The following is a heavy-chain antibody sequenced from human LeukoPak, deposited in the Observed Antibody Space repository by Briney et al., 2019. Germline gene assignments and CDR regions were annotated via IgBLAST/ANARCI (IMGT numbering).Heavy chain of an antibody. V-gene: IGHV1-3*01. D-gene: IGHD2-15*01. CDR3: ARALAARYYYYYYGMDV. J-gene: IGHJ6*02. CDR2: INAGNGNT. CDR1: GYTFTSYA. Sequence: GASVKVSCKASGYTFTSYAMHWVRQAPGQRLEWMGWINAGNGNTKYSQKFQGRVTITRDTSASTAYMELSSLRSEDTAVYYCARALAARYYYYYYGMDVWGQXTTVTVSS.